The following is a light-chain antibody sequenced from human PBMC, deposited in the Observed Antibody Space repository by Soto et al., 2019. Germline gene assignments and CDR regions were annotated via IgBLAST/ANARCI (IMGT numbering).Light chain of an antibody. CDR3: SSYAGTYIAVL. CDR2: HVS. CDR1: SSDIGGYNY. V-gene: IGLV2-11*01. J-gene: IGLJ2*01. Sequence: QSALTQPRSVSGSPGQSVTISCTGTSSDIGGYNYVSWYQQHPGKAPRLMIYHVSKRPSGVPDRFSGSKSGNTASLTISGLQAEDEADYYCSSYAGTYIAVLFGGGTKVTVL.